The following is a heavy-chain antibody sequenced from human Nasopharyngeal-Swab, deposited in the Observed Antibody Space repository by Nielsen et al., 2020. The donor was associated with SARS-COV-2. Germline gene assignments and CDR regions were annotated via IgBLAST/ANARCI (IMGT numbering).Heavy chain of an antibody. V-gene: IGHV4-31*03. Sequence: SETLSLTCTVSGGSISSGGYYWSWLSQHPGNGLEWIGYIYYSGSTYYNPSLKSRVTISVDTSKNQFSLQLSSVTAADTAVYYCARAGTIIGVVIIHFDYWGQGTLVTVSS. D-gene: IGHD3-3*01. CDR3: ARAGTIIGVVIIHFDY. CDR2: IYYSGST. CDR1: GGSISSGGYY. J-gene: IGHJ4*02.